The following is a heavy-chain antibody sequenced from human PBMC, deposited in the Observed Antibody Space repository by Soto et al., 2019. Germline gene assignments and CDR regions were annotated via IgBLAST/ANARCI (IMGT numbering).Heavy chain of an antibody. CDR3: ARAMAFFEMLTSGSYFGY. V-gene: IGHV3-30-3*01. CDR1: LFKFNNHA. CDR2: ISYEGSRK. D-gene: IGHD3-10*01. Sequence: GGSLRLSCSASLFKFNNHAMHWVRQAPGKGLEWVATISYEGSRKHYAHSVRGRFSISRDYLKNTLSLEMSSLTPEDTAVYYCARAMAFFEMLTSGSYFGYWGQGALVTVSS. J-gene: IGHJ4*02.